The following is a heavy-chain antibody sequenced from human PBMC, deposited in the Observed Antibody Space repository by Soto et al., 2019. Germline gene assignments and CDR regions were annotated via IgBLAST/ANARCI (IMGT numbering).Heavy chain of an antibody. D-gene: IGHD3-22*01. CDR1: GFTFSSYG. J-gene: IGHJ4*02. Sequence: PGGSLRLSCAASGFTFSSYGMHWVRQAPGKWLEWVAVISYDGSNKYYADSVKGRFTISRDNSKNTLYLQMNSLSAADTAVYYCSKDPPRGGYDSSGYFDYWGQGXLVTVYS. V-gene: IGHV3-30*18. CDR3: SKDPPRGGYDSSGYFDY. CDR2: ISYDGSNK.